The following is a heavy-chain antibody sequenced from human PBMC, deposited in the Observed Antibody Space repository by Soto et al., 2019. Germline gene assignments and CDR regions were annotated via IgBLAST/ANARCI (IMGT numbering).Heavy chain of an antibody. Sequence: QVQLQESGPGLVRPSETLSLTCTVSGGSVTTGIYNWSWIRRPPGKGLEWIGNIFFTGLTHYNPSLNNRVTMSVDTSKNQFSLTVTSVTAADTAVYYCARDGHGMDVWGQGTTVTVSS. J-gene: IGHJ6*02. CDR2: IFFTGLT. CDR3: ARDGHGMDV. V-gene: IGHV4-61*01. CDR1: GGSVTTGIYN.